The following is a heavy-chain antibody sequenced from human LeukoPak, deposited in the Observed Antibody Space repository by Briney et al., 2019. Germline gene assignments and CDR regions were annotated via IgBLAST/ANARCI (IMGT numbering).Heavy chain of an antibody. V-gene: IGHV3-23*01. J-gene: IGHJ4*02. CDR2: ISGSGAST. D-gene: IGHD1-26*01. CDR3: AKDVGKWESLHFFDY. Sequence: GGSLRLSCAASGFTFTTYAMNWVRQAPGKGLEWISGISGSGASTYYADSVKGRFTISRDDSRNTLYLQMNSLRGDDTAVYYCAKDVGKWESLHFFDYWGQGTLVTVSS. CDR1: GFTFTTYA.